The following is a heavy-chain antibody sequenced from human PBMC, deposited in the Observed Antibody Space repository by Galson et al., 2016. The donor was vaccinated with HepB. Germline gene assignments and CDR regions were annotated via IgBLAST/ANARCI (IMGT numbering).Heavy chain of an antibody. Sequence: TLSLTCTVSGGSITSGNYYWSWIRQLPGKGLEWIGYIYHSGSTYYNPSLKSRLTISLDTSENQFSLKLNSVTAADTAVYYCASVVAAYNSRYHGMDVWGQGTTVTVSS. CDR2: IYHSGST. J-gene: IGHJ6*02. D-gene: IGHD2-15*01. CDR3: ASVVAAYNSRYHGMDV. V-gene: IGHV4-31*03. CDR1: GGSITSGNYY.